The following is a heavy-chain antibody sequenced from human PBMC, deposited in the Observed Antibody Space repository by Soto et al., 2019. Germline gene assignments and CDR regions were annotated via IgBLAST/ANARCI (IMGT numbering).Heavy chain of an antibody. CDR3: ARDKSAARPDRGERWFDP. V-gene: IGHV1-46*03. D-gene: IGHD6-6*01. CDR2: INPSGGST. J-gene: IGHJ5*02. Sequence: ASVKVSCKASGYTFTSYYMHWVRQAPGQGLEWMGIINPSGGSTSYAQKFQGRVTMTRDTSTSTVYMELSSLRSEDTAVYYCARDKSAARPDRGERWFDPWGQGTLVAVSS. CDR1: GYTFTSYY.